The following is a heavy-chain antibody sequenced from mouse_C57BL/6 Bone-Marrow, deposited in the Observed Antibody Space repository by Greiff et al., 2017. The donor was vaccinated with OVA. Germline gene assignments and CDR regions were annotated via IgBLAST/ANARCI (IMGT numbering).Heavy chain of an antibody. Sequence: VQLQQPGAELVKPGASVKLSCKASGYTFTSYWMHWVKQRPRRGLEWIGRIDPNSGGTKYNEKFKSKATLTVDNTTSTAYLQLSSLTSEDSAVYYCARGNLYGSSPGFAYWGQGTLVTVSA. CDR2: IDPNSGGT. CDR1: GYTFTSYW. CDR3: ARGNLYGSSPGFAY. V-gene: IGHV1-72*01. J-gene: IGHJ3*01. D-gene: IGHD1-1*01.